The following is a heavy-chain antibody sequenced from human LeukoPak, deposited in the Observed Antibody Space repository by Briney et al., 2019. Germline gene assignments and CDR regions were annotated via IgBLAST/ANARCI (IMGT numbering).Heavy chain of an antibody. CDR1: GFTFSTSA. CDR2: IDLDSSHI. J-gene: IGHJ2*01. D-gene: IGHD6-13*01. CDR3: ARKTDRLGAVGRDRYFDL. V-gene: IGHV3-21*06. Sequence: GGSLRLSCAASGFTFSTSAMNWVRQVPGKGLEWVSSIDLDSSHIYYAASVRGRFTTSRDDAKNSLYLHMNSLRVEDTAIYYCARKTDRLGAVGRDRYFDLWGRGTLITVSS.